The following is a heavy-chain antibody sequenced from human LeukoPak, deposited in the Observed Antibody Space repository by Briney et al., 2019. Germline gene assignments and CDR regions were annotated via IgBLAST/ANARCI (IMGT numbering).Heavy chain of an antibody. D-gene: IGHD3-22*01. Sequence: ASETLSLTCTVSGGSISSSSYYWGWIRQPPGKGLEWIGTIDYTGSTYYNPSLKSRVTISVDTSKNQFSLKLSSVTAADTAVYYCARAWYYDSSGYFTGDNWGQGTLVTVSS. CDR1: GGSISSSSYY. CDR3: ARAWYYDSSGYFTGDN. CDR2: IDYTGST. V-gene: IGHV4-39*07. J-gene: IGHJ4*02.